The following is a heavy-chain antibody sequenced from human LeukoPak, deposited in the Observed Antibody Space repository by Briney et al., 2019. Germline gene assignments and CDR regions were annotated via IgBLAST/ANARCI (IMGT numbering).Heavy chain of an antibody. CDR3: ARDVPSVVVVPAATLYYYYYMDV. J-gene: IGHJ6*03. V-gene: IGHV3-11*04. Sequence: PGGSLRLSRAASGFTFSDYYMSWIRQAPGKGLEWVSYISSSGSTIYYADSVKGRFTISRDNAKNSLYLQMNSLRAEDTAVYYCARDVPSVVVVPAATLYYYYYMDVWSKGTTVTVSS. D-gene: IGHD2-2*01. CDR2: ISSSGSTI. CDR1: GFTFSDYY.